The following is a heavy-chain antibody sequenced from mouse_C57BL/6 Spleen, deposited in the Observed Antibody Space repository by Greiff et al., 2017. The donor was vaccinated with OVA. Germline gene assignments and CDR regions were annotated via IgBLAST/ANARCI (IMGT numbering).Heavy chain of an antibody. CDR3: ARDYGSSHYWYFDV. CDR2: INPSNGGT. J-gene: IGHJ1*03. D-gene: IGHD1-1*01. CDR1: GYTFTSYW. Sequence: VQLQQPGSELVKPGASVKLSCKASGYTFTSYWMHWVKQRPGQGLEWIGNINPSNGGTNYNEKFKSKATLTVDKSSSTAYMQLSSLTSEDSAVYYCARDYGSSHYWYFDVWGTGTTVTVSS. V-gene: IGHV1-53*01.